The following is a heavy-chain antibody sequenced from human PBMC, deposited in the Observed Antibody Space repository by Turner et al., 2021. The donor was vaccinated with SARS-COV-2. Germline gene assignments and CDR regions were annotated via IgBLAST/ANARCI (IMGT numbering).Heavy chain of an antibody. D-gene: IGHD2-21*01. J-gene: IGHJ4*02. CDR3: ARDEPPTTLWLSSGTFDL. V-gene: IGHV3-21*01. CDR1: GFTFSSYS. CDR2: ISSSSSYI. Sequence: EVQLVESGGGLVKPGGSLRLSCAASGFTFSSYSMNWVRQAPGKGLEWVSSISSSSSYIYYADSVKGRFTISRDNAKNSLYLQMNSLRAEDTAVYYCARDEPPTTLWLSSGTFDLWGQGALVTVSS.